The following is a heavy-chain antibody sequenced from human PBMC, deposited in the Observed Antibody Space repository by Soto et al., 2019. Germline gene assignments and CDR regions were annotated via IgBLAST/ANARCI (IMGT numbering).Heavy chain of an antibody. CDR3: ARVVIVGYYYYMDV. Sequence: GGSLRLSCAASGFTVSSNYMSWVRQAPGKGLEWVSVIYSGGSTYYADSVKGRFTISRDNSKNTLYLQMNSLRAEDTAVYYCARVVIVGYYYYMDVWGKGTTVTVSS. CDR1: GFTVSSNY. CDR2: IYSGGST. D-gene: IGHD3-22*01. J-gene: IGHJ6*03. V-gene: IGHV3-66*01.